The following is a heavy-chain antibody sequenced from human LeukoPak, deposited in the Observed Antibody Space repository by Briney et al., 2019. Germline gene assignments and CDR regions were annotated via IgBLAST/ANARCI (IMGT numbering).Heavy chain of an antibody. J-gene: IGHJ4*02. CDR1: GASISSSGYY. V-gene: IGHV4-39*01. CDR2: TYYSGTT. Sequence: PSETLSLTCTVSGASISSSGYYWGWIRQPPGKGLEWIGSTYYSGTTYYNPSLKSRVTISGDTSKNQFSLKLSSVTAADTAVYYCARRDYGSGTSPDYWGRGTLVTVSS. D-gene: IGHD3-10*01. CDR3: ARRDYGSGTSPDY.